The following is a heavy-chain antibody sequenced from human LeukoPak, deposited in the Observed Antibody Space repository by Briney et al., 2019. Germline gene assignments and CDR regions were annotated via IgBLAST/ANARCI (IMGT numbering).Heavy chain of an antibody. J-gene: IGHJ4*02. Sequence: GGSLRLSCAASGFTFRSYAMSWVRQAPGKGLEWVSAISDSGASTYYADSVRGRFTISRDNSKNTLYLHMNSLRAEDTALYHCATHFSTNWLTDHWGQGALVTVSS. D-gene: IGHD6-13*01. CDR2: ISDSGAST. V-gene: IGHV3-23*01. CDR3: ATHFSTNWLTDH. CDR1: GFTFRSYA.